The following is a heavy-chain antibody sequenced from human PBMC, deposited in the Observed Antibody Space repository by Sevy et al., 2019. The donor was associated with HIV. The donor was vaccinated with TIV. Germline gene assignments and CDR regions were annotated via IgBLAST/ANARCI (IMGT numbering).Heavy chain of an antibody. CDR1: GITFSSHA. CDR2: ISYGGSNK. J-gene: IGHJ4*02. V-gene: IGHV3-30-3*01. CDR3: ARADYGDYSGEFDY. D-gene: IGHD4-17*01. Sequence: GGSLRLSCAASGITFSSHAMHWVRQAPGKGLEWMTIISYGGSNKYYADSVKGRFTISRDNSKNTLYLQMNSLRAEDTALYYCARADYGDYSGEFDYWGQGTLVTVSS.